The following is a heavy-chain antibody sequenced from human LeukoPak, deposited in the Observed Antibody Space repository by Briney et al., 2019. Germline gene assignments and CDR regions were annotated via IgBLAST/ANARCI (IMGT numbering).Heavy chain of an antibody. D-gene: IGHD3-22*01. CDR3: ARLLDNDISGDPDTFDV. J-gene: IGHJ3*01. Sequence: PLETLSLTCTVSDGSLSGHYGSWIRQPPGKRLEWIGYASYTGRTKYNPSLQSRVTISIDTSKSQFSLKLTSVTSADTAVYSCARLLDNDISGDPDTFDVWGQGTTVIVSS. CDR1: DGSLSGHY. CDR2: ASYTGRT. V-gene: IGHV4-59*11.